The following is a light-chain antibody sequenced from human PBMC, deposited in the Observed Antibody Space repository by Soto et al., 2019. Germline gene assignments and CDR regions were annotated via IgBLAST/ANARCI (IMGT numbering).Light chain of an antibody. V-gene: IGKV1-5*03. J-gene: IGKJ1*01. CDR1: QSISSW. Sequence: DIQMTQSPSTLSASIGDRVTITCRASQSISSWLAWYQQKPGKAPKLLIYKASSLESGVPSRFSGSGSGTEFTLTISSLQHDDFATYYCQQYNHYWTFGQGTKVEIK. CDR2: KAS. CDR3: QQYNHYWT.